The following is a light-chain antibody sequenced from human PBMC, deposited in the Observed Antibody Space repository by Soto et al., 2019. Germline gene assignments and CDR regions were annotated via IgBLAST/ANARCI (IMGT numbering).Light chain of an antibody. CDR3: QQSSNWPPEIT. CDR2: DAS. CDR1: QSVPRH. V-gene: IGKV3-11*01. Sequence: EIVLTQSPASLSLSPGERATVSCRASQSVPRHLGWYQQRPGLPPRLLIYDASSRATGVPDRFSGSGSGTDFILTISSLEPEDFAVYYCQQSSNWPPEITFGQGTRLEIK. J-gene: IGKJ5*01.